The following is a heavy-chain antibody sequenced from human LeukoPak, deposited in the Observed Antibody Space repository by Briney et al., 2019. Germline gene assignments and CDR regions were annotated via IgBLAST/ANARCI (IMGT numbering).Heavy chain of an antibody. Sequence: PGGSLRLSCAASGFTFSSYGMHWVRQAPGKGLEWVAIISYDGRNKYYADSVKGRFTISRDNAKNSLYLQMNSLRAEDTAVYYCARERQNKDFWSGGDYWGQGTLVTVSS. V-gene: IGHV3-30*03. CDR3: ARERQNKDFWSGGDY. CDR1: GFTFSSYG. CDR2: ISYDGRNK. J-gene: IGHJ4*02. D-gene: IGHD3-3*01.